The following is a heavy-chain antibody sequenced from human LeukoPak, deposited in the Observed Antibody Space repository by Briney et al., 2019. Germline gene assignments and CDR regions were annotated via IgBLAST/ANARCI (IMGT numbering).Heavy chain of an antibody. Sequence: GKSLKISCKGSGYTFTNYWIGWVRQMPGKGLEFMGIIYPGDSDTRYSPSFQGQVTISVDKSINTAYLQWSSLKASDSATYYCARAGYSNRWDGVDYWGQGTLVTVSS. V-gene: IGHV5-51*01. CDR1: GYTFTNYW. CDR3: ARAGYSNRWDGVDY. J-gene: IGHJ4*02. CDR2: IYPGDSDT. D-gene: IGHD2/OR15-2a*01.